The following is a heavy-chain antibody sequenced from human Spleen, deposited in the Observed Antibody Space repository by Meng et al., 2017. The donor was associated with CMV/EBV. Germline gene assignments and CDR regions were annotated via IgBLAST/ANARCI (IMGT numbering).Heavy chain of an antibody. J-gene: IGHJ6*02. CDR3: ARESRVGYMTTYYYNGMDV. CDR2: ISFGST. Sequence: GGSLRLSCAASDCIVISNEMRWVRQAPGKGLEWVSSISFGSTMYADSKKARFTIARDNFKSTRHVQRTSLRGEDTAVYYCARESRVGYMTTYYYNGMDVWGRGTTVTVSS. CDR1: DCIVISNE. D-gene: IGHD6-13*01. V-gene: IGHV3-38-3*01.